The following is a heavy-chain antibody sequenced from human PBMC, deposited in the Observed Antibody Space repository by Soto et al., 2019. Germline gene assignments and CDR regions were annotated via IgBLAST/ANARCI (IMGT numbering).Heavy chain of an antibody. Sequence: ASVKVSCKASGYTFTSYDINWVRQATGQGLEWMGWVTPNSGNTGYAQKFQGRVTMTRSTSMSTAYMELSSLKSEDTAVYYCARMIWDCTTTSCSDYYYGVDVWGQGTTVTVSS. D-gene: IGHD2-2*01. CDR1: GYTFTSYD. CDR3: ARMIWDCTTTSCSDYYYGVDV. CDR2: VTPNSGNT. J-gene: IGHJ6*02. V-gene: IGHV1-8*01.